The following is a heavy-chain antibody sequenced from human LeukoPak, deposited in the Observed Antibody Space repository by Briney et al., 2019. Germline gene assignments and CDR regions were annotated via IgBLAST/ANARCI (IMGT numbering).Heavy chain of an antibody. CDR2: IYTSGST. D-gene: IGHD3-22*01. V-gene: IGHV4-61*02. CDR3: ARGVHYYDSSGLNP. CDR1: GGSISSGSYY. J-gene: IGHJ5*02. Sequence: SETLSLTCTVSGGSISSGSYYWSWIRQPAGKGLEGIGRIYTSGSTNYNPSLKSRVTISVDTSKNQFSLKLSSVTAADTAVYYCARGVHYYDSSGLNPWGQGTLVTVSS.